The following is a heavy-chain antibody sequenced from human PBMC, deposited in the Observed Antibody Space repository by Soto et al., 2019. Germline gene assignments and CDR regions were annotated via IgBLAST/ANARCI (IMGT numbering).Heavy chain of an antibody. CDR1: GFTVSSNY. CDR3: ARGWGGYDYIWGSYVIDY. Sequence: EVQLVESGGGLVQPGGSLRLSCAASGFTVSSNYMSWVRQAPGKGLEWVSVIYSGGSTYYADSVKGRFTISRHNSKNTLYLQMKSLRAEDTAVYYWARGWGGYDYIWGSYVIDYWGQGTLVTVSS. J-gene: IGHJ4*02. CDR2: IYSGGST. D-gene: IGHD3-16*01. V-gene: IGHV3-53*04.